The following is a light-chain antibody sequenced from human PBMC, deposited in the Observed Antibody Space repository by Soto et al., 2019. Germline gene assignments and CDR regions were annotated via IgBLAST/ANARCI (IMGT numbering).Light chain of an antibody. CDR1: QPITAW. V-gene: IGKV1-5*01. CDR2: DAS. CDR3: QQYNLDPYT. J-gene: IGKJ5*01. Sequence: DIQMTQSPSTLSASVGDRVTITCRASQPITAWLAWYQQKPGKAPNLLIYDASDLQSGVPSRFSGSGSGTEFTLTITGLLPDDFATYYCQQYNLDPYTFGQGTRLEIK.